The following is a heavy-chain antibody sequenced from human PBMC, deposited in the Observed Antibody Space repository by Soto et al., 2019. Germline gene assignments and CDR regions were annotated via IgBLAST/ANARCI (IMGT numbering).Heavy chain of an antibody. J-gene: IGHJ4*02. CDR1: GFTFSTYS. Sequence: EVQLVESGGGLVKPGGSLRLSCAASGFTFSTYSMNWVRQAPGKGLEWVSSISSSSSDIYSADSVKGRLTISRDNAKNSLYLQMNSLRAEDTAVYYCARVLGGSYYYFDYWGQGTLVTVSS. V-gene: IGHV3-21*01. CDR2: ISSSSSDI. CDR3: ARVLGGSYYYFDY. D-gene: IGHD1-26*01.